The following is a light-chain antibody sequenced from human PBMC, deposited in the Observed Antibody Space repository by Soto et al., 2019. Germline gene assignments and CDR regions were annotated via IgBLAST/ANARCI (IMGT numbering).Light chain of an antibody. CDR1: QSVRGN. CDR2: GAS. J-gene: IGKJ5*01. Sequence: IVMTQSPATLSVSPGERATLSCRASQSVRGNLAWYQQKPGQSPRLLIYGASSRATGIPARFSGSGSGTEFTLTISSLQSEDFAVYYCQQYNNWPFITFGQGTRLETK. V-gene: IGKV3-15*01. CDR3: QQYNNWPFIT.